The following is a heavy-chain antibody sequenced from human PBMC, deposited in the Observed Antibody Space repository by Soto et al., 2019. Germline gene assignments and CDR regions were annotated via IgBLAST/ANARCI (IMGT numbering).Heavy chain of an antibody. Sequence: QVQLMQSGAEVKKPGASVKVSCKASGDTFTNYYIHWVRQAPGQGLEWMGTVNPSGGHTTYSQNFLGRVTMTGDTSTSTLSMELTSLTSDDTAVYYCARGGHVVVVTAAFDYWGQGTLVTVSS. V-gene: IGHV1-46*01. D-gene: IGHD2-21*02. CDR2: VNPSGGHT. CDR1: GDTFTNYY. CDR3: ARGGHVVVVTAAFDY. J-gene: IGHJ4*02.